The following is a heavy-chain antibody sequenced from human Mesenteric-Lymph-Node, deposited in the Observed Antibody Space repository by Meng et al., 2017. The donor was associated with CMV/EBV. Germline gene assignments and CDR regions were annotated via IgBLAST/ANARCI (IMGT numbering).Heavy chain of an antibody. J-gene: IGHJ4*02. D-gene: IGHD5-24*01. Sequence: SETLSLTCTVSGGSISSSSYYWSWIRQPPGKGLEWIGYIYYSGSTNYNPSLKSRVTISVDTSKNQFSLKLSSVTAADTAVYYCARMSLPRDGYNFDYWGQGTLVTVSS. V-gene: IGHV4-61*01. CDR2: IYYSGST. CDR1: GGSISSSSYY. CDR3: ARMSLPRDGYNFDY.